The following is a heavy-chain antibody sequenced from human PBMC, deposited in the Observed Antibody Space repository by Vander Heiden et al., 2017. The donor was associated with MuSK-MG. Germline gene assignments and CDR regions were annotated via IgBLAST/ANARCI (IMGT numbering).Heavy chain of an antibody. CDR1: GFTFSRYG. CDR3: AIDDGTGY. Sequence: QVQLEESGGGVVQPGRSLRLSCAASGFTFSRYGMHWVRQAPGKGLEWVAAISSDGTKKYYADSVQGRFSISRDNPRNTLYLQLNSLRADDTAVYCCAIDDGTGYWGQGTLVTVSS. J-gene: IGHJ4*02. V-gene: IGHV3-30*03. CDR2: ISSDGTKK. D-gene: IGHD2-8*02.